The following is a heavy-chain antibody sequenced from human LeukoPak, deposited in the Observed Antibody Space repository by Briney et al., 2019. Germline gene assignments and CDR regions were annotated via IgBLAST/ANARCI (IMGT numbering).Heavy chain of an antibody. CDR3: ARDRGSYYDSSGYYYGY. Sequence: ASVKVSCKASGCTFSSYAISWVRQPPGQGLEWMGRIIPIFGTANYAQKFQGRVTITTDESTSTAYMELSSLRSEDTAVYYCARDRGSYYDSSGYYYGYWGQGTLVTVSS. V-gene: IGHV1-69*05. D-gene: IGHD3-22*01. CDR1: GCTFSSYA. J-gene: IGHJ4*02. CDR2: IIPIFGTA.